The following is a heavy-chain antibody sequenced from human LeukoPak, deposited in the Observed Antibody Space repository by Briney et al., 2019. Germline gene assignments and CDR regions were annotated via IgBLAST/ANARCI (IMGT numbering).Heavy chain of an antibody. J-gene: IGHJ3*02. CDR1: GGSISSHY. CDR2: IYYSGST. Sequence: PSETLSLACTVSGGSISSHYWSWIRQPPGKGLEWIGYIYYSGSTNYNPSLKSRVTISVDTSKNQFSLKLSSVTAADTAVYYCARAPSSAEYVVVLAAILGAFDIWGQGTMVTVSS. CDR3: ARAPSSAEYVVVLAAILGAFDI. V-gene: IGHV4-59*11. D-gene: IGHD2-2*01.